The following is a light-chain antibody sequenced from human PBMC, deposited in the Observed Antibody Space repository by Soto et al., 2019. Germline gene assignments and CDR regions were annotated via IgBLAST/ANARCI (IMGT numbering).Light chain of an antibody. V-gene: IGLV1-51*01. J-gene: IGLJ3*02. CDR1: SSNIGNNY. CDR3: GTWDSSLSAWV. Sequence: QSALTQPPSVSAAPGQKVTISCSGSSSNIGNNYVSWYQQLPGTAPKLLIYDNNERPSGIPDRFSGSKSGTSATLGITGLQTGDEADYYCGTWDSSLSAWVFGGGTQLTVL. CDR2: DNN.